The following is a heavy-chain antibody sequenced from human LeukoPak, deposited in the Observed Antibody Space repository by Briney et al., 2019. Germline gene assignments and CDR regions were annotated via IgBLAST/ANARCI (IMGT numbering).Heavy chain of an antibody. CDR2: ISWNSGTI. Sequence: PGRSLRLSCAASGFTFDDYAMHWVRQAPGKGLEWVSGISWNSGTIGYADSVKGRFTISRDNAKNSLYLQMNSLRAEDTAVYYCARVVDTAMVNYFDYWGQGTLVTVSS. CDR1: GFTFDDYA. V-gene: IGHV3-9*01. J-gene: IGHJ4*02. D-gene: IGHD5-18*01. CDR3: ARVVDTAMVNYFDY.